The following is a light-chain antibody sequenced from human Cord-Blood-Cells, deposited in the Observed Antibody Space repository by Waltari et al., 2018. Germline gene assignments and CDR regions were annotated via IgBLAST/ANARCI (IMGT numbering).Light chain of an antibody. J-gene: IGKJ2*01. CDR3: QQYYSTPYT. V-gene: IGKV4-1*01. CDR2: WAS. Sequence: DIVMTQSPDSLAVSLGERATINCKSSQSVLYSSNNKNYLAWYQQKPGKPPRLLIYWASTRESGVPDRFSGGGAGTDFTLTISSLQAEDVAVYDCQQYYSTPYTFGQGTKLEIK. CDR1: QSVLYSSNNKNY.